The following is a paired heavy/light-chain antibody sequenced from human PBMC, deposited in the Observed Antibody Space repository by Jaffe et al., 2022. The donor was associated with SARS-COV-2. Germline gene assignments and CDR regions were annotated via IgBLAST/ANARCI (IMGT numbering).Light chain of an antibody. CDR1: RSNIQSNY. CDR2: ENN. CDR3: AAWDDSLRGWV. V-gene: IGLV1-47*01. Sequence: QSILTQPPSASGTPGQRVTISCSGSRSNIQSNYVFWYQHLPGTAPKFLISENNHRPSGVPDPDRFSGSKSGTSASLAISGLRSEDEADYYCAAWDDSLRGWVFGGGTRLTVL. J-gene: IGLJ3*02.
Heavy chain of an antibody. CDR1: GFSFSAYA. J-gene: IGHJ3*02. Sequence: EEQLLESGGGSVQPGGSLRLSCAASGFSFSAYAMTWVRQAPGKGLEWVSTVTGTAAVTYYADSVKGRFTISRDNSRSTAYLQLSSLRAEDTAVYYCSKGGGFCSGDSCRTGSYPFEIWGQGTTVTVFS. CDR3: SKGGGFCSGDSCRTGSYPFEI. D-gene: IGHD3-10*01. V-gene: IGHV3-23*01. CDR2: VTGTAAVT.